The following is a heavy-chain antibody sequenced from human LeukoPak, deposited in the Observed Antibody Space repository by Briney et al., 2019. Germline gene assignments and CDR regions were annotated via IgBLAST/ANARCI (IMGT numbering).Heavy chain of an antibody. CDR1: GFTFSSYS. CDR2: ISGSSSII. J-gene: IGHJ5*02. D-gene: IGHD6-19*01. Sequence: GGSLRLSCEASGFTFSSYSMNWVRQAPGKGLEWVSFISGSSSIIHYADSVKGRFTISRDNAKNSLYLQMNSLRAEDTAVYYCARGVTGGWGAAWFDPWGQGTLVTVSS. CDR3: ARGVTGGWGAAWFDP. V-gene: IGHV3-48*04.